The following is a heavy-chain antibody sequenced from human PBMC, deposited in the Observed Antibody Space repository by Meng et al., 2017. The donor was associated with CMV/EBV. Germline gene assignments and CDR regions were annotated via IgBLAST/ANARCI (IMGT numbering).Heavy chain of an antibody. J-gene: IGHJ5*02. CDR3: ARSGVSNFWFDP. CDR1: GDTFSSYA. Sequence: SVKVSCKASGDTFSSYAISWVRQAPGQGLEWMGGINPNFGTANYAQKFQGRVTITTDGSTSTAYMELSSLRSQDTAVYYCARSGVSNFWFDPWGQGTLVTVSS. V-gene: IGHV1-69*05. D-gene: IGHD1-1*01. CDR2: INPNFGTA.